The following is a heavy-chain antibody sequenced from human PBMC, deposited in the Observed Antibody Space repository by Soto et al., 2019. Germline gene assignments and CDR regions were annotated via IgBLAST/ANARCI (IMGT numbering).Heavy chain of an antibody. CDR3: VIITIFGVGRAQYDY. J-gene: IGHJ4*02. V-gene: IGHV1-58*01. CDR2: IVVGSGNT. CDR1: GFSFINST. D-gene: IGHD3-3*01. Sequence: SVKVSCKASGFSFINSTVQWVRQAPGQRLEWIGWIVVGSGNTNYAQKFQERVTITRDMPTSTAYMELSSLRSEDTAVYYCVIITIFGVGRAQYDYWGQGALVTVSS.